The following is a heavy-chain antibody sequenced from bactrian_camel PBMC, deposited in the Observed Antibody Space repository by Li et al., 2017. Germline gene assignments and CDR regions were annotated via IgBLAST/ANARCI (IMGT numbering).Heavy chain of an antibody. V-gene: IGHV3S53*01. Sequence: HVQLVESGGGSVQPGGSLTLSCATSNYKYNTASIAWFRQAPGKEREGVASLYAGVTTFYAASVRGRFTISIDNAKNTLYLQMNNLKPEDTAMYFCAADPSCEGWVEGDNWGQGTQVTVS. J-gene: IGHJ4*01. CDR2: LYAGVTT. D-gene: IGHD5*01. CDR1: NYKYNTAS. CDR3: AADPSCEGWVEGDN.